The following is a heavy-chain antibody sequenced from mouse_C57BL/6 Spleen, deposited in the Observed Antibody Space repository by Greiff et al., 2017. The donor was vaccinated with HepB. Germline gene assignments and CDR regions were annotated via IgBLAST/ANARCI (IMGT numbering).Heavy chain of an antibody. CDR3: ARFDYDGYAMDY. Sequence: QVHVKQSGAELVRPGTSVKVSCKASGYTFTNYWIGWAKQRPGHGLEWIGDIYPGGGYTNYNEKFKGKATLTADKSSSTAYMQFSSLTSEDSAIYYCARFDYDGYAMDYWGQGTSVTVSS. V-gene: IGHV1-63*01. D-gene: IGHD2-4*01. CDR2: IYPGGGYT. CDR1: GYTFTNYW. J-gene: IGHJ4*01.